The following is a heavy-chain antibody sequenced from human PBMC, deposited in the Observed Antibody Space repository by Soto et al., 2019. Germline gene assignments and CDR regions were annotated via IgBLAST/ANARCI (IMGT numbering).Heavy chain of an antibody. D-gene: IGHD6-13*01. CDR3: AIDHTSSSWGNWDFDI. J-gene: IGHJ2*01. CDR2: IYYSGGT. V-gene: IGHV4-30-4*01. Sequence: QVQLQESGPGLVKPSQTLSLTCTVSAGSISSGDYYWSWHRQPPGKGLVWFGYIYYSGGTYYNPSLNGRVTFSVDNSKSQSTLKLSSVTDADTAVYYWAIDHTSSSWGNWDFDIWGRGNLVTLAS. CDR1: AGSISSGDYY.